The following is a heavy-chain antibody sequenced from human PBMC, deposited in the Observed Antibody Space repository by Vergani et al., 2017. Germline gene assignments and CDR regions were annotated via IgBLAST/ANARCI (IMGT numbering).Heavy chain of an antibody. J-gene: IGHJ4*02. Sequence: QVQLQESGPRLVKPSETLSLTCTVSGGSISSDSYYWGWIRQPPGKGLEWIGTIYSGGSTYFNPSLKSRASISVDTSKNQFSLKLNSVAAADTALYYCARLGWGASPGEDFWGQGTLVTVSS. V-gene: IGHV4-39*01. CDR1: GGSISSDSYY. D-gene: IGHD6-19*01. CDR3: ARLGWGASPGEDF. CDR2: IYSGGST.